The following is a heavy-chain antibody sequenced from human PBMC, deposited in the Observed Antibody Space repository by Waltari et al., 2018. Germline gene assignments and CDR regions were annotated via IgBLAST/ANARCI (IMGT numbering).Heavy chain of an antibody. CDR2: IEKDGGET. D-gene: IGHD6-19*01. V-gene: IGHV3-7*01. J-gene: IGHJ4*02. CDR3: AAGAGWLIDY. CDR1: GFTFKSYW. Sequence: DVQLVESGSGLVQPGGALRLSCAVSGFTFKSYWMNWVRQAPGKGLGGVDNIEKDGGETNYVDSVKGRFTISRDNAKNSVYLQMNSLRAEDTAVYYCAAGAGWLIDYWGQGTLVTVSS.